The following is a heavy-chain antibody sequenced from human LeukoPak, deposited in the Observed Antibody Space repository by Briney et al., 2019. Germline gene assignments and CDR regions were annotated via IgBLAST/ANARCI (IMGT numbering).Heavy chain of an antibody. CDR2: IKPDGSEK. Sequence: GGSLRLSRAASGFTFSGYWMSWVRQAPGKGLDWVAKIKPDGSEKFYVDSVKGRFAISRDNAKNSLYLQVNSLTAEDTAVYFCARFGPPHALDVWGQGTTVTVSS. D-gene: IGHD3-10*01. CDR1: GFTFSGYW. CDR3: ARFGPPHALDV. J-gene: IGHJ6*02. V-gene: IGHV3-7*04.